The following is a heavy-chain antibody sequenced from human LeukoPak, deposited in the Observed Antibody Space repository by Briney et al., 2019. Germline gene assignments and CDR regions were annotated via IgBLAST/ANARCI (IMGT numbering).Heavy chain of an antibody. CDR1: GGSFSGHY. V-gene: IGHV4-34*01. Sequence: SETLSLTCAVYGGSFSGHYWSWIRQPPGKGLEWIGEINHSGSTNCNPSLKSRVTISVDTSKNQLSLKLSSVTAADTAVYYCARRSVTMVRGVIRSPFDYWGQGTLVTVSS. D-gene: IGHD3-10*01. J-gene: IGHJ4*02. CDR3: ARRSVTMVRGVIRSPFDY. CDR2: INHSGST.